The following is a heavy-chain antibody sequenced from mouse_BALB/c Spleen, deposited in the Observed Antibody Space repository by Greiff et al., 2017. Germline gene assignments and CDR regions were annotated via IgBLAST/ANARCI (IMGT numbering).Heavy chain of an antibody. D-gene: IGHD2-2*01. CDR3: ARDIDYYGYDEGYAMDY. V-gene: IGHV7-3*02. CDR2: IRNKANGYTT. Sequence: EVKLMESGGGLVQPGGSLRLSCATSGFTFTDYYMSWVRQPPGKALEWLGFIRNKANGYTTEYSASVKGRFTISRDNSQSILYLQMNTLRAEDSATYYCARDIDYYGYDEGYAMDYWGQGTSVTVSS. CDR1: GFTFTDYY. J-gene: IGHJ4*01.